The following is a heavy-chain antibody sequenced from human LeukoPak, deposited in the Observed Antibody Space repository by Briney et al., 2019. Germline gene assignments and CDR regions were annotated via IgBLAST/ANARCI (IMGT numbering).Heavy chain of an antibody. D-gene: IGHD2-15*01. CDR1: GGSFSGYY. V-gene: IGHV4-34*01. Sequence: PSETLSLTCAVYGGSFSGYYWSWIRQPPGKGLEWIWEINHSGSTNYNPSLKSRVTISVDTSKNQFSLKLSSVTAADTAVYYCARGTPLDPWGQGTLVTVSS. CDR3: ARGTPLDP. CDR2: INHSGST. J-gene: IGHJ5*02.